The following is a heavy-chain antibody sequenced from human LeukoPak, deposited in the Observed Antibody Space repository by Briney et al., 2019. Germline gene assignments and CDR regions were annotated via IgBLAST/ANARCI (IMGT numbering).Heavy chain of an antibody. D-gene: IGHD2-15*01. J-gene: IGHJ4*02. Sequence: GGSLRLSCAASGFTFSNYWMQWVRQAPGKGLVWVSRINSDGSITIYADSVKGRFTVSRDNAKNTLFLQMNSLRDEDTAVYYCARGGYCSGGSCYRGFDSWGQGTLVTVSS. V-gene: IGHV3-74*01. CDR2: INSDGSIT. CDR1: GFTFSNYW. CDR3: ARGGYCSGGSCYRGFDS.